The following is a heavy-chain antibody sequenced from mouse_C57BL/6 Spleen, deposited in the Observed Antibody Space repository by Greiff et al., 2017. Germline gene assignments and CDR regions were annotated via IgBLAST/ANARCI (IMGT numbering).Heavy chain of an antibody. CDR1: GYTFTSYW. CDR2: IYPSDSET. J-gene: IGHJ1*03. Sequence: VQLKQPGAELVRPGSSVKLSCKASGYTFTSYWMDWVKQRPGQGLEWIGNIYPSDSETHYNQKFKDKATLTVDKSSSTAYMQLSSLTSEDSAVYYCAREGIYDGNFDVWGTGTTVTVSS. CDR3: AREGIYDGNFDV. D-gene: IGHD2-3*01. V-gene: IGHV1-61*01.